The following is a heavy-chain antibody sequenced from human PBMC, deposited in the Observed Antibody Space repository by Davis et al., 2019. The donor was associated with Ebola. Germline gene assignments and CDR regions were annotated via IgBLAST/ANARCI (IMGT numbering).Heavy chain of an antibody. V-gene: IGHV3-53*01. CDR1: GFTVSSNY. Sequence: GGSLRLSCAVSGFTVSSNYMSWVRQAPGKGLEWVSVIYSGGSTYYADSVKGRFTISRDNSKNTLYLQMNSLRAEDTAVYYCAREGASSSSARRLYYYGMDVWGQGTTVTVSS. CDR2: IYSGGST. CDR3: AREGASSSSARRLYYYGMDV. D-gene: IGHD6-6*01. J-gene: IGHJ6*02.